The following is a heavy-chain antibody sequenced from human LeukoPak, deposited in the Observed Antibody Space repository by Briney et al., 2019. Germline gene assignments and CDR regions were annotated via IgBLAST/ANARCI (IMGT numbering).Heavy chain of an antibody. CDR3: ARVTAIHYYDSSGYFDY. CDR2: ISYDGSNK. CDR1: GFTFSSYG. V-gene: IGHV3-30*03. Sequence: PGGSLRLSCAASGFTFSSYGMHWVRQAPGKGLEWVAVISYDGSNKYYADSVKGRFTISRDNSKNTLYLQMNSLRAEDTAVYYCARVTAIHYYDSSGYFDYWGQGTLVTVSS. J-gene: IGHJ4*02. D-gene: IGHD3-22*01.